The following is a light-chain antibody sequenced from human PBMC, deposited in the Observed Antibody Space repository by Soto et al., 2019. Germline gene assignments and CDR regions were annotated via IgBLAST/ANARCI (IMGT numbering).Light chain of an antibody. CDR3: SSYTSSNTLEV. J-gene: IGLJ1*01. CDR2: DVA. CDR1: SRDIGGYNH. Sequence: QSVLTQPRSVSGSPGQSVTISCTGTSRDIGGYNHVSWYQQHPGKAPKLIIYDVAKRPSGVPDRFSGSKSGNTASLTISGLQAEDEADYYCSSYTSSNTLEVFGFGTKLTVL. V-gene: IGLV2-11*01.